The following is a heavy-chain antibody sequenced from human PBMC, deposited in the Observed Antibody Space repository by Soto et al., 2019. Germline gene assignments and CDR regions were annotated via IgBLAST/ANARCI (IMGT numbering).Heavy chain of an antibody. CDR3: TTTPLRFLEWFSGMDV. CDR1: GFTFSSYG. V-gene: IGHV3-15*07. Sequence: PGGSLRLSCAASGFTFSSYGMHWVRQAPGKGLEWVGRIKSKTDGGTTDYAAPVKGRFTISRDDSKNTLYLQMNSLKTEDTAVYYCTTTPLRFLEWFSGMDVWGQGTTVTVSS. D-gene: IGHD3-3*01. CDR2: IKSKTDGGTT. J-gene: IGHJ6*02.